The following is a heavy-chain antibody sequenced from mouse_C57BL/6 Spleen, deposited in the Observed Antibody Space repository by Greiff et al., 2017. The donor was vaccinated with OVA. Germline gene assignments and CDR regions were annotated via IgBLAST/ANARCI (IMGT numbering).Heavy chain of an antibody. Sequence: EVQLVESGGGLVKPGGSLKLSCAASGFTFSDYGMHWVRQAPEKGLEWVAYISSGSSTIYYADTVKGRFTISRDNAKNTLFLQMTSLRSEDTAMYYCARRDYDYDENYCDYWGQGTTLTVSS. J-gene: IGHJ2*01. CDR1: GFTFSDYG. D-gene: IGHD2-4*01. CDR2: ISSGSSTI. V-gene: IGHV5-17*01. CDR3: ARRDYDYDENYCDY.